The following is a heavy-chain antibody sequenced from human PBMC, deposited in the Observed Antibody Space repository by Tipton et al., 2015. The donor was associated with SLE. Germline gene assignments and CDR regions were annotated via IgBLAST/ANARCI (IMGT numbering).Heavy chain of an antibody. D-gene: IGHD4-17*01. V-gene: IGHV4-39*07. CDR3: AVTRINYFDP. CDR1: GGSLSGSSYY. CDR2: IFYSGNT. Sequence: TLSLTCTVSGGSLSGSSYYWGWIRQPPGKGLEWIGSIFYSGNTYYNPSLKSRVTISLDTSRNQFSLKLTSVTAADTAVYYCAVTRINYFDPWGQGTLVTVSS. J-gene: IGHJ5*02.